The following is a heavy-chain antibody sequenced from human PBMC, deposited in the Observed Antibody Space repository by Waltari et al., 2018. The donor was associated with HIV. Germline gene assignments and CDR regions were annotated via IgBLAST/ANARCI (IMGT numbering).Heavy chain of an antibody. CDR3: ARLLNPYSGGWYGSEPMSY. J-gene: IGHJ4*02. V-gene: IGHV4-39*01. CDR2: IFYSGTT. CDR1: GDSITTTSHF. D-gene: IGHD6-13*01. Sequence: QLRLQESGPGLVQPSETLSLTCTVSGDSITTTSHFWGWIRQPPGKGLEWIGDIFYSGTTYYKPSLKSRVTISVDTSNNQFFLRLSSVTAADTAVYYCARLLNPYSGGWYGSEPMSYWGQGTLVIVSS.